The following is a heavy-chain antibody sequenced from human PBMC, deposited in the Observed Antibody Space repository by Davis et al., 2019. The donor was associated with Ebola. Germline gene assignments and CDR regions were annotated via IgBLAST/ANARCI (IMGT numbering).Heavy chain of an antibody. CDR1: GFTFSSYA. V-gene: IGHV3-23*01. CDR2: ISGSGGST. J-gene: IGHJ5*02. CDR3: ARARVAAAGTNWFDP. Sequence: GGSLRPSCAASGFTFSSYAMSWVRQAPGKGLEWVSVISGSGGSTYYADSVKGRFTISRDNSKNTLYLQMNSLRAEDTAVYYCARARVAAAGTNWFDPWGQGTLVTVSS. D-gene: IGHD6-13*01.